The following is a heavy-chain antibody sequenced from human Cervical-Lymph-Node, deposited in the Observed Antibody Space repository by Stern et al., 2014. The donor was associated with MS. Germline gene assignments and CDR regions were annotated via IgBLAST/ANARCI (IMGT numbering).Heavy chain of an antibody. Sequence: QVQLQESGPGLVKPSQTLSLTCTVSGGSISSGDYYWSWIRQHPGKGLEWIGYIYYSGSTYYNPSLKSRVTISVDTSKNHFSLKLSSVTAADTAVYYCARAHCSGGSCYSNWFDPWGRGTLVTVSS. J-gene: IGHJ5*02. V-gene: IGHV4-31*03. CDR2: IYYSGST. D-gene: IGHD2-15*01. CDR3: ARAHCSGGSCYSNWFDP. CDR1: GGSISSGDYY.